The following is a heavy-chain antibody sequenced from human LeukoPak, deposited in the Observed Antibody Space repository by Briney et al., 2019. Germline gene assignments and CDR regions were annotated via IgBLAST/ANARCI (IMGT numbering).Heavy chain of an antibody. CDR2: IYSGGST. Sequence: TGGSLRLSCAAAGFTVSSNYMRWVRQAPGKGLEWVSVIYSGGSTHYADSVKDRFTISRHNSKNTLYLQMSSLRAEDTAVYYCARDVASHMGLANYFDYWGQGALVIVSS. CDR1: GFTVSSNY. J-gene: IGHJ4*02. CDR3: ARDVASHMGLANYFDY. V-gene: IGHV3-53*04. D-gene: IGHD2-2*01.